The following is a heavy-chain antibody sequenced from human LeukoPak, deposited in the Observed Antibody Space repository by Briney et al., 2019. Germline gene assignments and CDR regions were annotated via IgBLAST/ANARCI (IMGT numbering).Heavy chain of an antibody. CDR1: GGSFSGYY. CDR3: ARKAKNYYGSGSYYIQYYFDY. CDR2: INHSGST. D-gene: IGHD3-10*01. Sequence: SETLSLTCAVYGGSFSGYYWSWIRQPPGKGLEWIGEINHSGSTNYNPSLKSRVTVSVDTSKNQFSLKLSSVTAADTAVYYCARKAKNYYGSGSYYIQYYFDYWGQGTLVTVSS. J-gene: IGHJ4*02. V-gene: IGHV4-34*01.